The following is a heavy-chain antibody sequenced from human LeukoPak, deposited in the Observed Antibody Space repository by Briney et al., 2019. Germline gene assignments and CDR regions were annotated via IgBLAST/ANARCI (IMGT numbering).Heavy chain of an antibody. CDR1: GGSTSTYY. V-gene: IGHV4-59*12. J-gene: IGHJ4*02. CDR2: IHYSGST. D-gene: IGHD1-26*01. CDR3: ARGQRSYFRAVDD. Sequence: PSETLSLTCTVSGGSTSTYYWSWIRQPPGKGLEWIGYIHYSGSTNYNPSLKSRVTMSLETPKNQFSLKLTAVTAADTAVYYCARGQRSYFRAVDDWGLGTLVTVSS.